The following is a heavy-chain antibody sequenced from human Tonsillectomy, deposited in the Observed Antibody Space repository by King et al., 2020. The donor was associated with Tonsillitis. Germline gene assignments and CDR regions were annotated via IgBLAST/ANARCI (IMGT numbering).Heavy chain of an antibody. CDR2: ISGSGGGT. D-gene: IGHD2-21*02. V-gene: IGHV3-23*04. CDR3: AKDSTYCGGDCLFLNGAFDI. J-gene: IGHJ3*02. Sequence: QLVESGGGLVQPGGSLRLSCSASGFTFSSYAMNWVLQAPGKGLEWVSEISGSGGGTYYGDSGRGRFTISRDNSKNTLYLQMNSLRAEDTALYYCAKDSTYCGGDCLFLNGAFDIWGQGTMVTVSS. CDR1: GFTFSSYA.